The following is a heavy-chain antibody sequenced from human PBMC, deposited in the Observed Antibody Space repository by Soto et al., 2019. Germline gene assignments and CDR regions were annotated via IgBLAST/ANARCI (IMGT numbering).Heavy chain of an antibody. CDR3: ARDQDDYGDSVLGDSYYYHSYGLDV. CDR2: ISGSDGRT. Sequence: QLLESGGGLVPPGGSLRLSCTASGFTFSNYAMSWVRQAPGKGLEWVAGISGSDGRTFHADPVKGRFTISRDNSRNTLYLQMSRLRAQDTAVYYCARDQDDYGDSVLGDSYYYHSYGLDVWGQGTTVTVSS. D-gene: IGHD4-17*01. CDR1: GFTFSNYA. V-gene: IGHV3-23*01. J-gene: IGHJ6*02.